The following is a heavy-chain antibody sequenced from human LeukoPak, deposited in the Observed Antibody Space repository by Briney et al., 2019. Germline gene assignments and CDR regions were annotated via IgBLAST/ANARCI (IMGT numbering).Heavy chain of an antibody. D-gene: IGHD6-19*01. CDR1: GFTVSKYW. J-gene: IGHJ4*02. CDR3: ATKQWLAPPPDS. CDR2: INTDGTVT. V-gene: IGHV3-74*01. Sequence: PGGSLRLSCAASGFTVSKYWMLWVRQAPGRGRESVTRINTDGTVTTYADSVKGRFTVSRDNADNTMFLQMNSVRGEDTAVYYCATKQWLAPPPDSWGQGAPVTVSS.